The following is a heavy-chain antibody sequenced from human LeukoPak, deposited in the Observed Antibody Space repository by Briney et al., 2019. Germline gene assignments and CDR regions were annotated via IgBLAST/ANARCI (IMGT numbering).Heavy chain of an antibody. CDR2: TNTNSGVT. D-gene: IGHD2-2*01. J-gene: IGHJ5*02. Sequence: ASVKVSCEASGLTFTGVNYIHWVRQAPGQGPEWMGWTNTNSGVTDYARKFQGRVTMTRDTSISTAYMELSRLRSDDTAVYYCARRRAYCSSTSLCAWWFDPWGQGTLVTVSS. V-gene: IGHV1-2*02. CDR1: GLTFTGVNY. CDR3: ARRRAYCSSTSLCAWWFDP.